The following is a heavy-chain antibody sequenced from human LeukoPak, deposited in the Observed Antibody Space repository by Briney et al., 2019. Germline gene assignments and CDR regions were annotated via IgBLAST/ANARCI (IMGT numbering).Heavy chain of an antibody. Sequence: SETLSLTCTVSGGSISSYYWSWIRQPPREELESIGYIYYSGRNNYNPSLQSRVAISVDTSKNQFSLKVNSVTAADTAVYYCARLVGTTSKVFDYWGQGTLVTVSS. D-gene: IGHD1-26*01. J-gene: IGHJ4*02. CDR1: GGSISSYY. CDR2: IYYSGRN. CDR3: ARLVGTTSKVFDY. V-gene: IGHV4-59*08.